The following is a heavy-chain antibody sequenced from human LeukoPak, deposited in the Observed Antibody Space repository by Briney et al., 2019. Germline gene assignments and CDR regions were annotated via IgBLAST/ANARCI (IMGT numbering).Heavy chain of an antibody. D-gene: IGHD5-18*01. V-gene: IGHV3-30*03. CDR3: VGGVYSPDY. CDR2: ISYDGSNK. CDR1: GFTFSSYG. J-gene: IGHJ4*02. Sequence: PGGSLRLSCAASGFTFSSYGMHWVRQAPGKGLEWVAAISYDGSNKYYADSVKGRFTISRDNSKNTLYLQMNSLRAEDTAVYYCVGGVYSPDYWGQGTLVTVSS.